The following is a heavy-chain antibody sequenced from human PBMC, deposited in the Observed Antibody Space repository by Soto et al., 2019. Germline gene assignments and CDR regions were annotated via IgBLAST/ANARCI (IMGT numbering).Heavy chain of an antibody. D-gene: IGHD2-15*01. CDR2: IYYSGDT. V-gene: IGHV4-61*01. Sequence: SETLSLTCTVSGGSVSSGSYYWSWIRQPPGKGLEWIGYIYYSGDTNYNTSLKSRVTISVDTSKNQFSLKMSSVTAADTAVYYCAVVVGGFDIWGQGTMVTVSS. CDR1: GGSVSSGSYY. J-gene: IGHJ3*02. CDR3: AVVVGGFDI.